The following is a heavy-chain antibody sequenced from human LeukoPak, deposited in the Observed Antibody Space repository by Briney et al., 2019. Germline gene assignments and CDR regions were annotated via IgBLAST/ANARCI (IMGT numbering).Heavy chain of an antibody. D-gene: IGHD3-22*01. CDR2: ISGSGGST. Sequence: GGSLRLSCAASGFTFSSYAMSWVRQAPGKGLEWVSAISGSGGSTYYADSVKGRFTISRDNSKNTLYLQMNSLRAEDTAVYYCAKALVDSGYYYRSFDYWGQGTLVTVSS. J-gene: IGHJ4*02. V-gene: IGHV3-23*01. CDR1: GFTFSSYA. CDR3: AKALVDSGYYYRSFDY.